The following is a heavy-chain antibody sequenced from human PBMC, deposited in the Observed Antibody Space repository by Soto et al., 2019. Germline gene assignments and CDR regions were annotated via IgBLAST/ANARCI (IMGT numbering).Heavy chain of an antibody. Sequence: GGSLRLSCAASGFTFSSYGMHWVRQAPGKGLEWVAVISYDGSNKYYADSVKGPFTISRDNSKNTLYLQMNSLRAEDTAVYYCAKDGRRDGYNYGDYWGQGTLVTVSS. D-gene: IGHD5-12*01. CDR1: GFTFSSYG. CDR2: ISYDGSNK. J-gene: IGHJ4*02. V-gene: IGHV3-30*18. CDR3: AKDGRRDGYNYGDY.